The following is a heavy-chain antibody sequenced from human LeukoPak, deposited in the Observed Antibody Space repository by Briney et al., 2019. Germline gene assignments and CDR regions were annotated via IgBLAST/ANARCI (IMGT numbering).Heavy chain of an antibody. D-gene: IGHD5-24*01. CDR2: IYYTGST. V-gene: IGHV4-61*01. Sequence: PSETLSLTCTVSGGSVSSGSYYWSWIRQPPGKGLEWIAYIYYTGSTNYSPSLKSRVTISVATSKSQFSLKLTSVTAADTAVYFCARGSRDGYNYFDYWGQGILVTVSS. CDR1: GGSVSSGSYY. J-gene: IGHJ4*02. CDR3: ARGSRDGYNYFDY.